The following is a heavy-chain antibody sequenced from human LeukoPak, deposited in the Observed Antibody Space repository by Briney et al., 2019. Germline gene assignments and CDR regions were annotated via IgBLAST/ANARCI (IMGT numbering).Heavy chain of an antibody. D-gene: IGHD3-22*01. CDR1: GFTFSSYG. V-gene: IGHV3-33*01. J-gene: IGHJ3*02. CDR2: IWYDGSTK. Sequence: RTSLRLSCAASGFTFSSYGMHWVRQAPGKGLEWVAVIWYDGSTKYYAESVKGRFTISRDNSKNTLYLQMNSLRAEDTAVYYCARDKWSYDSSPDVYDICGQGTMVTVSS. CDR3: ARDKWSYDSSPDVYDI.